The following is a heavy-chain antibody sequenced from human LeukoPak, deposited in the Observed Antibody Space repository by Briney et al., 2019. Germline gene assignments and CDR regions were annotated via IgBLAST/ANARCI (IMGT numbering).Heavy chain of an antibody. Sequence: GRSLRLSCAASGFTFSSCGMHWVRQAPGKGLEWVAVISYDGSNKYYADSVKGRFTISRDNSKNTLYLQMNSLRAEDTAVYYCAKDTPQWELRFGFDYWGQGTLVTVSS. J-gene: IGHJ4*02. CDR1: GFTFSSCG. V-gene: IGHV3-30*18. CDR3: AKDTPQWELRFGFDY. D-gene: IGHD1-26*01. CDR2: ISYDGSNK.